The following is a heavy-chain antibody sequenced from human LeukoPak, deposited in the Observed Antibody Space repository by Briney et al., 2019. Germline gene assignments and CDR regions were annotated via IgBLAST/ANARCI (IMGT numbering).Heavy chain of an antibody. D-gene: IGHD3-3*01. CDR2: INHSGST. CDR3: ARRITIFGVVTGPFDI. CDR1: GGSCSGYY. V-gene: IGHV4-34*01. J-gene: IGHJ3*02. Sequence: SSETLSLTCAVYGGSCSGYYWSWVRQPPGKGLEWIGEINHSGSTNYNPSLKSRVTISVDTSKNQFSLKLSSVTAADTAVYYCARRITIFGVVTGPFDIWGQGTMVTVSS.